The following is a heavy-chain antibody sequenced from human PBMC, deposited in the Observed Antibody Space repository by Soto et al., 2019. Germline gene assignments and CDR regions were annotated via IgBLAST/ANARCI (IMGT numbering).Heavy chain of an antibody. D-gene: IGHD4-4*01. CDR1: GYIFTSYY. Sequence: QVQLVQSGAEVRKPGGSVKVSCKAAGYIFTSYYIHWVRLAPGQGLEWMGVINPGDDSTIYAEKFQGRVTMTRDTSTSTVYMEVSSLRSEDTAVYYCYREEMPTVNNYYYYMDVWGKGTTVTVSS. V-gene: IGHV1-46*03. J-gene: IGHJ6*03. CDR3: YREEMPTVNNYYYYMDV. CDR2: INPGDDST.